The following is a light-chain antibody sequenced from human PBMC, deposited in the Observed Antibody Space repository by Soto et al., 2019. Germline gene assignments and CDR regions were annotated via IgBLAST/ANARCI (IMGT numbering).Light chain of an antibody. V-gene: IGKV3-15*01. CDR2: GAS. CDR3: QQDNNWPPLT. CDR1: QSVSSN. Sequence: EIVMTQSPATLSVSPGERATLSCRASQSVSSNLAWYQQKPCQAPRLRIYGASTRATGIPTRFSGSASRIEFTLTSSTLQPKDFAVYYCQQDNNWPPLTFVGGTKVEIK. J-gene: IGKJ4*01.